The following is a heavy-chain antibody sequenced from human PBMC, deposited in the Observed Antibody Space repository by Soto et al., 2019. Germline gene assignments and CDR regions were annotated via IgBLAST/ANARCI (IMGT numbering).Heavy chain of an antibody. V-gene: IGHV3-30-3*01. CDR2: ISYDGSNK. CDR3: AREVDTAMATYYFDY. Sequence: GGSLRLSCAASGFTFSSYAMHWVRQAPGKGLEWVAVISYDGSNKYYADSVKGRFTISRDNSKNTLYLQMNSLRAEDTAVYYCAREVDTAMATYYFDYWGQGTLVTVSS. J-gene: IGHJ4*02. D-gene: IGHD5-18*01. CDR1: GFTFSSYA.